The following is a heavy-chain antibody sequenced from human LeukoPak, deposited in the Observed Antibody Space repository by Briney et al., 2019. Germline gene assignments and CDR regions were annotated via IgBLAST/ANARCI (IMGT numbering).Heavy chain of an antibody. CDR1: GGSLSTYD. D-gene: IGHD2-21*01. Sequence: SETLSLTCAVYGGSLSTYDWSWICQPPGKGLEWIGKISHGGSTNYNPSLKSRVTISVETSKNQVSLKLSPVTAADTAVYYCARGPSAAYGAWFGPWGQGTLVTVSS. J-gene: IGHJ5*02. CDR3: ARGPSAAYGAWFGP. CDR2: ISHGGST. V-gene: IGHV4-34*01.